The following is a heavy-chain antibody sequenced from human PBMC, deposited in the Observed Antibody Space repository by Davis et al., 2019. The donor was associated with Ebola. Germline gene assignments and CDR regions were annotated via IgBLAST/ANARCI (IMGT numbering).Heavy chain of an antibody. D-gene: IGHD3-10*01. Sequence: ASVKVSCKASGYTFTRYNMHWVRQAPGQGLEWMGIINPSGGSTSYAQKFQGRVTMTRDTSTSTVYMELSSLRSEDTAVYYCAREPRFGYYGSGSYYTHYYYYGMDVWGQGTTVTVSS. CDR3: AREPRFGYYGSGSYYTHYYYYGMDV. V-gene: IGHV1-46*01. CDR2: INPSGGST. J-gene: IGHJ6*02. CDR1: GYTFTRYN.